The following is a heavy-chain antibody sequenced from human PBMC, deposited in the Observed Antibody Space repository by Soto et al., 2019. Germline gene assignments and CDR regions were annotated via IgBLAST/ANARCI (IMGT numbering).Heavy chain of an antibody. CDR3: AKNWGSYRPLYGMDV. Sequence: TGGSLRLSCAASGFTFSSYGMHWVRQAPGKGLEWVAVISYDGSNKYYADSVKGRFTISRDNSKNTLYLQMNSLRAEDTAVYYCAKNWGSYRPLYGMDVWGQGTTVTVSS. V-gene: IGHV3-30*18. CDR1: GFTFSSYG. CDR2: ISYDGSNK. D-gene: IGHD3-16*02. J-gene: IGHJ6*02.